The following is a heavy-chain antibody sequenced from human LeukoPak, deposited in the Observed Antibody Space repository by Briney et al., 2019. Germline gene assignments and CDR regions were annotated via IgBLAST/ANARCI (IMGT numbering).Heavy chain of an antibody. D-gene: IGHD6-13*01. CDR2: IYASGST. CDR3: ARDVSSWPFFDS. J-gene: IGHJ4*02. Sequence: SETLSLTCTVSGGSIRSQYWSWIRQPAGRGLEWLGRIYASGSTNYSPSLKSRVTMSLDTSKNQFSLKLFSVTAADTAVYFCARDVSSWPFFDSWGQGTQVTVSS. V-gene: IGHV4-4*07. CDR1: GGSIRSQY.